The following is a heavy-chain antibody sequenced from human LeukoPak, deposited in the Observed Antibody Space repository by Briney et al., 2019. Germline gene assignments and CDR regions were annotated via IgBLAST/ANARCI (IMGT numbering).Heavy chain of an antibody. D-gene: IGHD3-22*01. J-gene: IGHJ3*02. CDR3: ARGPYSYDSSGAFDI. Sequence: SETLSLTCAVYGGSFSYYYWSWIRQPPGKGLEWIGEINQSGSTNYNPSLKSRVTISVDTSKNQFSLKLSSVTAADTAVYFCARGPYSYDSSGAFDIWGQGTMVTVSS. V-gene: IGHV4-34*01. CDR1: GGSFSYYY. CDR2: INQSGST.